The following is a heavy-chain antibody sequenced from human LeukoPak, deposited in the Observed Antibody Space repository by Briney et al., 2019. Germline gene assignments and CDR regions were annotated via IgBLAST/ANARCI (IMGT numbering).Heavy chain of an antibody. V-gene: IGHV4-34*01. CDR2: INHSGST. D-gene: IGHD3-10*01. J-gene: IGHJ6*02. CDR3: ARGYRITMVRGVIIRNYYYYYGMDV. Sequence: PSETLSLTCAVYGGSFSGYYWSWIRQPPGKGLEWIGEINHSGSTNYNPSLKSRVTISVDTSKNQFSLKLSSVTAADTAVYYCARGYRITMVRGVIIRNYYYYYGMDVWGQGTTVTVSS. CDR1: GGSFSGYY.